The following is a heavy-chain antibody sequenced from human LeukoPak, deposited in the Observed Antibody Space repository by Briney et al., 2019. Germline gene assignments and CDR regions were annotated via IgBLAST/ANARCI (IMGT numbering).Heavy chain of an antibody. V-gene: IGHV4-39*07. CDR1: GGSISSSSYY. D-gene: IGHD3-22*01. J-gene: IGHJ4*02. Sequence: SETLSLTCTVSGGSISSSSYYWGWIRQPPGKGLEWIGTIYYSGSTYYNPSLKSRVTISVDTSKNQFSLKLSSVTAADTAVYYCARVTRYDSSGYYSPGLDYWGQGTLVTVSS. CDR2: IYYSGST. CDR3: ARVTRYDSSGYYSPGLDY.